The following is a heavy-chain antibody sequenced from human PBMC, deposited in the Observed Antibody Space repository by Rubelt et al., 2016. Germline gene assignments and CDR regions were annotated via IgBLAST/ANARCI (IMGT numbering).Heavy chain of an antibody. Sequence: EVKLLESGGGLVQPGGSLRLSCVASGFTLRSYWMHWVRQVPGKGLVWVSRINRDVSSTSYVACVQGRFTISRDNAKNTLYLQMNSLRDEDTAVYYCARGSYYFDYWGQGTLVTVSS. V-gene: IGHV3-74*02. CDR3: ARGSYYFDY. CDR2: INRDVSST. J-gene: IGHJ4*02. CDR1: GFTLRSYW. D-gene: IGHD2-21*01.